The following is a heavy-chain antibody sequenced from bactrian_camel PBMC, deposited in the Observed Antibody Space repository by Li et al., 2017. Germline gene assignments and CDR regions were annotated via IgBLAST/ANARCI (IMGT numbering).Heavy chain of an antibody. Sequence: VQLVESGGGSVQAGGSLGPSCVASGDTVGRYCMGWFRQIPDKEREGVAAIDSDGSTSYADSVKGRFTISKDNAKNTHYLQMNSLKPEDTAIYYCAARLGTYCYWQSKDFDYWGQGTQVTVS. D-gene: IGHD2*01. CDR1: GDTVGRYC. J-gene: IGHJ6*01. CDR2: IDSDGST. CDR3: AARLGTYCYWQSKDFDY. V-gene: IGHV3S55*01.